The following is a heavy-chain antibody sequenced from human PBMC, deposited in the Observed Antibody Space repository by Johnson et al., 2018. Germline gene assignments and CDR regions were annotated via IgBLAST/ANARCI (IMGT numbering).Heavy chain of an antibody. Sequence: VQLVETGAEVKKPGSSVKVSCMASGGTLSRFGINWVRQAPGQGLEWMGGTLAILDTADFAQKFQGRVRFTADESTNTAYMGLSSLRMDDTAVYYCVRDSGGSGNDLTGMDVWGLGTTVTVSS. CDR1: GGTLSRFG. V-gene: IGHV1-69*01. J-gene: IGHJ6*02. CDR3: VRDSGGSGNDLTGMDV. CDR2: TLAILDTA. D-gene: IGHD1-26*01.